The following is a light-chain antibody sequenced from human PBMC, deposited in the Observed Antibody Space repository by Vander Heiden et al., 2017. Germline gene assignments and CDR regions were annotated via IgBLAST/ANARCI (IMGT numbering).Light chain of an antibody. V-gene: IGLV2-11*01. Sequence: QSALTQPRSVSGSPGQSVTISCTGPSSDVGGYNYVSWYQQHPGKAPKLMIYDVSKRPSGVPDRFSGSKSGNTASLTISGPQAEDEADYYCCSYAGSYTYVFGTGTKVTVL. CDR3: CSYAGSYTYV. J-gene: IGLJ1*01. CDR2: DVS. CDR1: SSDVGGYNY.